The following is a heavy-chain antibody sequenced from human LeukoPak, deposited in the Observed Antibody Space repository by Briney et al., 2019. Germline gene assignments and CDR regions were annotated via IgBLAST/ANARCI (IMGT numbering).Heavy chain of an antibody. CDR2: IYPGDSDT. D-gene: IGHD6-19*01. V-gene: IGHV5-51*01. CDR3: ARQKGAASGWYLG. J-gene: IGHJ4*02. Sequence: GESLKISCKGSGYSFTSFWIGWVRQMPGKGLEWMGIIYPGDSDTKYSPSFQGQVTISADKSISTAYLQWSSLRASDTAMYYCARQKGAASGWYLGWGQGTLVTVSS. CDR1: GYSFTSFW.